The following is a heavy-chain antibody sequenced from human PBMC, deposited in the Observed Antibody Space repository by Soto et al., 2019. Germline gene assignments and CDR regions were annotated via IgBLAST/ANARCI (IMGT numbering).Heavy chain of an antibody. CDR3: ARSTYYGMDV. J-gene: IGHJ6*02. V-gene: IGHV4-34*01. CDR1: GGSFSGYY. Sequence: TLSLTCAVYGGSFSGYYWSWIRQPPGKGLEWIGEINHSGSTNYNPSLKSRVTISVDTSKNQFSLKLSSVTAADTAVYYCARSTYYGMDVWGQGTTVTVSS. CDR2: INHSGST.